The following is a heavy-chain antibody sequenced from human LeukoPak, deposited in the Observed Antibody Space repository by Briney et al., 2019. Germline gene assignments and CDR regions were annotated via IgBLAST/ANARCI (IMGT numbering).Heavy chain of an antibody. Sequence: PGVSLILSCAASGFTFTIYGISWVRQAPGQGLEWMGRIFPSFATAIYAQKFQGRVTITADESTSTAYMELSSLRSEDTAVYYCARESGSYEAYFDYWGQGTLVTVSS. CDR2: IFPSFATA. CDR1: GFTFTIYG. CDR3: ARESGSYEAYFDY. J-gene: IGHJ4*02. D-gene: IGHD1-26*01. V-gene: IGHV1-69*15.